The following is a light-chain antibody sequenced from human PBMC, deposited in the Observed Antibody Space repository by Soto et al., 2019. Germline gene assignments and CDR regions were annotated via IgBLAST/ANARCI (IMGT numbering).Light chain of an antibody. V-gene: IGLV1-40*01. CDR1: SSNIGAGYA. CDR3: QSYDSSLSGVV. Sequence: QSVLTQPPSVSGAPGQRVTISCTGSSSNIGAGYAVHWYRQLPGTAPKVLIYGSSNRPSGVPGRFSGSKSGTSASLAITGLQAEDEADYYCQSYDSSLSGVVFGGGTKLTVL. CDR2: GSS. J-gene: IGLJ3*02.